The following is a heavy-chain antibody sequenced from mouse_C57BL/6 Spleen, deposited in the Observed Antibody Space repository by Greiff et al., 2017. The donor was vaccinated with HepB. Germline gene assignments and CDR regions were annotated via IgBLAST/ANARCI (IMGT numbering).Heavy chain of an antibody. J-gene: IGHJ1*03. CDR2: INPKNGGT. Sequence: EVQLQQSGPELVQPGASVKISCKASGYTFTDYYMNWVKQSHGKSLEWIGDINPKNGGTSYNQKFKGKATLTVDKSSSTAYMAPRSLTSEDSAVYFCARWCCDWYFDVWGTGTTVTVSS. V-gene: IGHV1-26*01. D-gene: IGHD1-1*02. CDR1: GYTFTDYY. CDR3: ARWCCDWYFDV.